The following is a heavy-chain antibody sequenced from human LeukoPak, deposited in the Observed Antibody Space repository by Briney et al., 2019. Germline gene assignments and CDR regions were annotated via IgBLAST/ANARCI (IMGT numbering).Heavy chain of an antibody. CDR2: VSDTGRA. V-gene: IGHV4-4*07. J-gene: IGHJ4*02. CDR1: GGSITGYY. D-gene: IGHD5-12*01. Sequence: SETLSLTCTVSGGSITGYYWTWSRQPARKGLEWIGRVSDTGRAYYNPSLERRVTISLDTSNNRFSLKVTSATAADTAVYYCARGTDMTPICGYYSFVYWGQGTLVSVSS. CDR3: ARGTDMTPICGYYSFVY.